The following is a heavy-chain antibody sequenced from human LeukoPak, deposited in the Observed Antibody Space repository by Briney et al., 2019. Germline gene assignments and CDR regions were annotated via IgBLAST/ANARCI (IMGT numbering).Heavy chain of an antibody. CDR1: GFTFSSYS. V-gene: IGHV3-21*01. J-gene: IGHJ1*01. D-gene: IGHD2-2*01. CDR2: ISSSSSYI. CDR3: ATDCSSTSCYLYFQH. Sequence: PGGSLRLSCAASGFTFSSYSMNWVRQAPGKGLEWVSSISSSSSYIYYADSVKGRFTISRDNAKNSLYLQMNSLRAEDTAVYHCATDCSSTSCYLYFQHWGQGTLVTVSS.